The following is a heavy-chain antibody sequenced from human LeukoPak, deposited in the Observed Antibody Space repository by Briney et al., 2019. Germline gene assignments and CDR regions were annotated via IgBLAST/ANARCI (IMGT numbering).Heavy chain of an antibody. CDR3: ARHGTPAAAGSTFDI. CDR1: RYRFTDYW. J-gene: IGHJ3*02. Sequence: GESLKISCKGSRYRFTDYWIGWVRQMPGKGLEWMGIIFPGHSQTKYSPSFQGQVTISADRSVSTAYLQWSSLRASDTAMYYCARHGTPAAAGSTFDIWGQGTMVTVSS. CDR2: IFPGHSQT. V-gene: IGHV5-51*01. D-gene: IGHD6-13*01.